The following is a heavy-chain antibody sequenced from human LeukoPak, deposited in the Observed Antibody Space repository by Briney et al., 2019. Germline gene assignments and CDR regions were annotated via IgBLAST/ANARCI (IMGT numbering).Heavy chain of an antibody. V-gene: IGHV3-15*01. J-gene: IGHJ4*02. CDR1: GFTFSNAW. D-gene: IGHD1-26*01. CDR3: TTARWELLPDY. Sequence: GGSLRLSCAASGFTFSNAWMSWVRQAPGKGLEWVGRIKSKTDGGTTDYAAPVKGRFTISRDDSKNTLYLQMNCLKTEDTAVYYCTTARWELLPDYWGQGTLVTVSS. CDR2: IKSKTDGGTT.